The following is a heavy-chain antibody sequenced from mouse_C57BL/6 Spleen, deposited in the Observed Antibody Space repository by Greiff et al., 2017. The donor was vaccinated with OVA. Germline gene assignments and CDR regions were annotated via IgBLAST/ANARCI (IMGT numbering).Heavy chain of an antibody. Sequence: VQLQQSGPGLVQPSQSLSITCTVSGFSLTSYGVHWVRQPPGKGLEWLGVIWSGGSTDYNAAFISRLSISKDKTSSQVFLKMNSLQADDAAIYYCAKNYGSSRCYDVWGTGTTVTVSS. D-gene: IGHD1-1*01. CDR3: AKNYGSSRCYDV. V-gene: IGHV2-4*01. J-gene: IGHJ1*03. CDR1: GFSLTSYG. CDR2: IWSGGST.